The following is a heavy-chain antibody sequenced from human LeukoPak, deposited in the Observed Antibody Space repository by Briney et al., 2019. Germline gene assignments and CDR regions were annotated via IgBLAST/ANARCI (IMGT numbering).Heavy chain of an antibody. V-gene: IGHV4-59*01. CDR1: GCSISSYY. J-gene: IGHJ4*02. CDR3: ARAPPVLGGIPDY. CDR2: IFYSGST. D-gene: IGHD4-23*01. Sequence: SETLSLTCSVSGCSISSYYWSWIRQPPGKGLEWIGYIFYSGSTKYNPSLESRVTISVDTSKNQFSLKLSSVTAADTAVYYCARAPPVLGGIPDYWGQGTLVTVSS.